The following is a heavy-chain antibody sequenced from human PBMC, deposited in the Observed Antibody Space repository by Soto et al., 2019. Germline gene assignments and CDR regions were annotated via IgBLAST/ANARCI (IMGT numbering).Heavy chain of an antibody. D-gene: IGHD1-7*01. CDR1: GDSVSSNSAA. CDR3: ARDPVITGTTPGRYNWFDP. J-gene: IGHJ5*02. CDR2: TYYRSKWYN. V-gene: IGHV6-1*01. Sequence: SQTLSLTCVISGDSVSSNSAAWNWIRQSPSRGLEWLGRTYYRSKWYNDYAVSVKSRITINPDTSKNQFSLQLNSVTPEDTAVYYCARDPVITGTTPGRYNWFDPWGQGTLVTVSS.